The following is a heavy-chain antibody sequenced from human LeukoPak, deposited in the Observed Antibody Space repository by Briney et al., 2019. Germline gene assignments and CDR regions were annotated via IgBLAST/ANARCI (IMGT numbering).Heavy chain of an antibody. J-gene: IGHJ6*02. D-gene: IGHD3-10*01. V-gene: IGHV4-4*07. CDR2: ISYSGST. Sequence: SETLSLTCTVSGGSIDRYYWSWIRQPAGKGLEWIGRISYSGSTNYNPSLKSRLAMSVDTSKNQFSLRLTSVTAADTAVYYCARGRRVRGVISYYGMDVWGQGTTVTVSS. CDR1: GGSIDRYY. CDR3: ARGRRVRGVISYYGMDV.